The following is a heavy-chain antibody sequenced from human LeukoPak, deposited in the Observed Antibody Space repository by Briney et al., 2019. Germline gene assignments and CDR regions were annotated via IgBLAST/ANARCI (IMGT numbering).Heavy chain of an antibody. CDR1: GGSIRSSYYY. CDR3: AGFTGESDY. D-gene: IGHD7-27*01. CDR2: IYDSGST. J-gene: IGHJ4*02. V-gene: IGHV4-39*07. Sequence: PSETLSLTCTVSGGSIRSSYYYWGWIRQPPGKGLEWIGSIYDSGSTYYNPSLKSRVTISVDTSKNQFSLKLSSVTAADTAVYYCAGFTGESDYWGQGTLVTVSS.